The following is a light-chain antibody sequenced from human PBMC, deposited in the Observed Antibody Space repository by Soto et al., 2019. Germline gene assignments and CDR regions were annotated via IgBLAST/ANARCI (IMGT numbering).Light chain of an antibody. J-gene: IGLJ1*01. V-gene: IGLV2-14*01. CDR1: SSDVGAYNY. CDR3: SSFTSSTLV. CDR2: EVS. Sequence: QSALTQPASVSGSPGQSITISCTGTSSDVGAYNYVSWYQQHPGKAPKLMIYEVSNRPSGLSTRFSGSKSGNTASLTISGLHAEDEADYYCSSFTSSTLVFGTGTKLTVL.